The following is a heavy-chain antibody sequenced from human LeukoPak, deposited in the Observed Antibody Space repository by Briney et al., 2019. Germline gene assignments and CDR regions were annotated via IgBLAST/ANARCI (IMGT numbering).Heavy chain of an antibody. CDR3: AKDRTTRGYYFDY. J-gene: IGHJ4*02. V-gene: IGHV3-30*02. CDR1: GFTFSSYG. D-gene: IGHD1-1*01. CDR2: IRYDGSTA. Sequence: GGSLRLSCAASGFTFSSYGMHWVRQAPGKGLEWVAFIRYDGSTAYYADSVKGRFTISRDNSKNTLYLQMDSLRVEDTAVYYCAKDRTTRGYYFDYWGQGTLVSVSS.